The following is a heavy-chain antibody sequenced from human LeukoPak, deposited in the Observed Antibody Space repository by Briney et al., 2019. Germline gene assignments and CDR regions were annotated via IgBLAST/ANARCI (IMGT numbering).Heavy chain of an antibody. CDR1: GFTFDDYA. J-gene: IGHJ4*02. Sequence: PGRSLRRSCAASGFTFDDYAMHWVRQAPGKGLEWVSGISWNSGSIGYADSVKGRFTISRDNAKNSLYLQMNSLRAEDTALYYCAKGSYCSGGSCYSIAYFDYWGQGTLVTVSS. V-gene: IGHV3-9*01. D-gene: IGHD2-15*01. CDR2: ISWNSGSI. CDR3: AKGSYCSGGSCYSIAYFDY.